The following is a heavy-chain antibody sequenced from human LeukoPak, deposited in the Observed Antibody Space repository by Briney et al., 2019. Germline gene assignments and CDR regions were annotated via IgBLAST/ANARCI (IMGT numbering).Heavy chain of an antibody. J-gene: IGHJ6*03. CDR3: ARECIAVAGGGPHYYYYMDV. CDR1: GYTFTGYY. V-gene: IGHV1-2*02. Sequence: ASVKVSCKASGYTFTGYYMHWVRQAPGQGLEWMGWINPNSGGTNYAQKFQGRVTMTRDTSISTAYMELSRLRSDDTAVYYCARECIAVAGGGPHYYYYMDVWGKGTTVTVSS. D-gene: IGHD6-19*01. CDR2: INPNSGGT.